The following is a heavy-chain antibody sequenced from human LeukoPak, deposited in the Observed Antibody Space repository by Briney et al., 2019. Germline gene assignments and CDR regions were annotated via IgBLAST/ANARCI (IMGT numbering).Heavy chain of an antibody. CDR2: IYYSGST. CDR3: ARRYYYDSSGYYPFDY. V-gene: IGHV4-39*07. D-gene: IGHD3-22*01. J-gene: IGHJ4*02. Sequence: SETLSLTCTVSGGSISSYYWGWIRQPPGEGLEWIGSIYYSGSTYYNPSLKSRVTISVDTSKNQFSLKLSSVTAADTAVYYCARRYYYDSSGYYPFDYWGQGTLVTVSS. CDR1: GGSISSYY.